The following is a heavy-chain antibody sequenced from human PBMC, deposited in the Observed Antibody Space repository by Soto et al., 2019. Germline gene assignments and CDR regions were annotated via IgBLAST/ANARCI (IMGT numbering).Heavy chain of an antibody. Sequence: QVQLVQSGAEVKKPGSSVKVSCKASGGTFSSYAISWVRQAPGQGLEWMGGIIPIFGTANYAQKFQGRVTXXAXEXXSTAYMELSSLRSEDTAVYYCGIAVAGTRTARLDYWGQGTLVTVSS. CDR3: GIAVAGTRTARLDY. CDR1: GGTFSSYA. V-gene: IGHV1-69*12. J-gene: IGHJ4*02. CDR2: IIPIFGTA. D-gene: IGHD6-19*01.